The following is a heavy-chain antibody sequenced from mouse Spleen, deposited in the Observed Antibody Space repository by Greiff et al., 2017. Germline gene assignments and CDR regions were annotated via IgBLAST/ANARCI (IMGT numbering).Heavy chain of an antibody. J-gene: IGHJ4*01. Sequence: EVKLVESGGGLVKPGGSLKLSCAASGFTFSDYGMHWVRQAPEKGLEWVAYISSGSSTIYYADTVKGRFTISRDNAKNTLFLQMTGLRSEDTAMYYCARGDYDLYAMDYWGQGTSVTVSS. CDR1: GFTFSDYG. V-gene: IGHV5-17*01. CDR3: ARGDYDLYAMDY. CDR2: ISSGSSTI. D-gene: IGHD2-4*01.